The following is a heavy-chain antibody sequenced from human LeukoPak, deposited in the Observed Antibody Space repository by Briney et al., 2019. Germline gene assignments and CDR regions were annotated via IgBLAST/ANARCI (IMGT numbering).Heavy chain of an antibody. CDR1: GYTFTSYA. D-gene: IGHD3-22*01. Sequence: GASVKVSCKASGYTFTSYAISWVRQAPGQGLEWMGGIIPIFGTANYAQKFQGRVTITADKSTSTAYMELSSLRSEDTAVYYCARERGALGRRSSGYYWFDPWGQGTLVTVSS. V-gene: IGHV1-69*06. CDR2: IIPIFGTA. CDR3: ARERGALGRRSSGYYWFDP. J-gene: IGHJ5*02.